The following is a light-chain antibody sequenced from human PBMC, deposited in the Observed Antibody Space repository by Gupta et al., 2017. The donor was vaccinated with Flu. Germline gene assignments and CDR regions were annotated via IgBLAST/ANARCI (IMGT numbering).Light chain of an antibody. V-gene: IGKV1-39*01. CDR1: QSIHTY. J-gene: IGKJ2*01. CDR2: GAS. CDR3: QQTHSTPPT. Sequence: DIQMTQSPSSLSASVGDRVTITCRASQSIHTYLNWYQQRPGNSPKLLIYGASSLQSGVPSRFSGSGSGTNFIPTISNLQAGDFATYYCQQTHSTPPTFGQGTKLDIK.